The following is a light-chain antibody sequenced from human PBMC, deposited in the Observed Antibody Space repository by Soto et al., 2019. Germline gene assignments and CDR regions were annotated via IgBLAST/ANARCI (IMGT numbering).Light chain of an antibody. J-gene: IGLJ1*01. CDR3: ISFASSTTLWV. CDR2: DVT. V-gene: IGLV2-14*01. Sequence: QSALTQPASVSGSPGQSITISCTGTSSDVGGFDFVSWYQQYPGKAPKLIISDVTNRPSGVSNRFSGSKSGNTASLTISGLQAEDEADYYCISFASSTTLWVFGTGTQLTVL. CDR1: SSDVGGFDF.